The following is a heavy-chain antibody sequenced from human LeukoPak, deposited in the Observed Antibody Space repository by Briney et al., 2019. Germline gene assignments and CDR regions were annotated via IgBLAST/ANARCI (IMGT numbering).Heavy chain of an antibody. V-gene: IGHV1-2*06. CDR3: ARVARSSGWYYFDY. Sequence: ASVKVSCKASGGTFSSYAISWVRQAPGQGLEWMGRINPNSGGTNYAQKFQGRVTMTRDTSISTAYMELSRLRSDGTAVYYCARVARSSGWYYFDYWGQGTLVTVSS. CDR1: GGTFSSYA. CDR2: INPNSGGT. J-gene: IGHJ4*02. D-gene: IGHD6-19*01.